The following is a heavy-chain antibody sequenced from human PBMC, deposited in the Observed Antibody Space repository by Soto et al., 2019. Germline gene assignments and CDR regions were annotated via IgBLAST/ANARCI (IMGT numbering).Heavy chain of an antibody. CDR2: ISYDGSNK. CDR1: GFTFSSYG. CDR3: AKDLDGGPPPRMDV. J-gene: IGHJ6*02. V-gene: IGHV3-30*18. Sequence: QVQLVESGGGVVQPGRSLRLSCAASGFTFSSYGMHWVRQAPGKGLEWVAVISYDGSNKYYADSVKGRFTISRDNSKNTLYLQMNSLRAEGTAVYYCAKDLDGGPPPRMDVWGQGTTVTVSS. D-gene: IGHD4-17*01.